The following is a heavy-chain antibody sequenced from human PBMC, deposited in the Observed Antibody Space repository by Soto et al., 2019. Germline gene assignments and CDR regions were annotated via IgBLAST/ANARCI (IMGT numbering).Heavy chain of an antibody. Sequence: SETLSLTCTVSGGSISSYYLSWIRQPPGKGLEWIGYIYYSGSTNYNPSLKSRVTISVDTSKNQFSLKPSSVTAADTAVYYCASSYSPKYNWFDPWGQGTLVTVSS. D-gene: IGHD6-13*01. CDR1: GGSISSYY. CDR3: ASSYSPKYNWFDP. J-gene: IGHJ5*02. V-gene: IGHV4-59*01. CDR2: IYYSGST.